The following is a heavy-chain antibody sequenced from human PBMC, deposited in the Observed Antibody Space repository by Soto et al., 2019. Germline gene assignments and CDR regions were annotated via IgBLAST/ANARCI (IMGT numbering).Heavy chain of an antibody. V-gene: IGHV1-18*01. Sequence: GASVKVSCKASGYTFTSYGISWVRQAPGQGLEWMGWISAYNGNTNYAQKLQGRVTMTTDTSTSTAYMELRSLRSDDTAVYYCARSVRGGSGSYSYYYYYYGMDVWGQGTTVTVSS. CDR1: GYTFTSYG. D-gene: IGHD3-10*01. CDR3: ARSVRGGSGSYSYYYYYYGMDV. CDR2: ISAYNGNT. J-gene: IGHJ6*02.